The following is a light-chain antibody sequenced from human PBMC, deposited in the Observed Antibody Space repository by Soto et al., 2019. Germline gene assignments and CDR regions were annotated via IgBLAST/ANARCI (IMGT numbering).Light chain of an antibody. V-gene: IGKV3-15*01. CDR1: QSVTSN. CDR2: GAS. Sequence: EIVMTQSPAALSVSPGDRATLSCRASQSVTSNLAWYQQKPGQAPRLLIYGASTRATGIPARFSGSGSGTDFTLTISSLEPEDFAVYYCQQRSNWPGITFGQGTRLEI. CDR3: QQRSNWPGIT. J-gene: IGKJ5*01.